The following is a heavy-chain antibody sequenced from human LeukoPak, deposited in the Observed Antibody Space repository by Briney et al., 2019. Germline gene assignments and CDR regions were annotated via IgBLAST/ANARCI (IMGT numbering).Heavy chain of an antibody. CDR1: GYTFTGYY. V-gene: IGHV1-8*02. Sequence: GASVKVSCKASGYTFTGYYMHWVRQAPGQGLEWMGWMNPNSGNTGYAQKFQGRVAMTRNTSISTAYMELSSLRSEDTAVYYCARGSSSWELDYWGQGTLVTVSS. J-gene: IGHJ4*02. CDR2: MNPNSGNT. CDR3: ARGSSSWELDY. D-gene: IGHD6-13*01.